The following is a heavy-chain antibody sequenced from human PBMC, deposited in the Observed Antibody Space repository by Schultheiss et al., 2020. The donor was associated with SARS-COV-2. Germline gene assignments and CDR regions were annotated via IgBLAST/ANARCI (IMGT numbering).Heavy chain of an antibody. CDR3: AKDTGGLGAAGTFDY. Sequence: GGSLRLSCAASGFTFSSYAMSWVRQAPGKGLEWVANIKQDGSEKYYVDSVKGRFTISRDNSKNTLYLQMNSLRAEDTAVYYCAKDTGGLGAAGTFDYWGQGNLVTVSS. CDR2: IKQDGSEK. V-gene: IGHV3-7*01. CDR1: GFTFSSYA. J-gene: IGHJ4*02. D-gene: IGHD1-14*01.